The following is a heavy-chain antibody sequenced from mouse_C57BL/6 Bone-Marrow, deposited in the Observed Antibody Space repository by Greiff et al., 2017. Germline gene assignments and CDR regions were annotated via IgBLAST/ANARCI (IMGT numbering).Heavy chain of an antibody. D-gene: IGHD2-5*01. V-gene: IGHV5-17*01. J-gene: IGHJ3*01. CDR3: ARPHYSNWFAY. CDR2: ISSGSSTI. Sequence: EVPLVESGGGLVKPGGSLSLSCAASGFTFSDYGMHWVRQAPEKGLAWVAYISSGSSTIYYADPVKGRFTISSDNAKNTLFLQMTSRGSEDTAMYYCARPHYSNWFAYWGQGTLVTVSA. CDR1: GFTFSDYG.